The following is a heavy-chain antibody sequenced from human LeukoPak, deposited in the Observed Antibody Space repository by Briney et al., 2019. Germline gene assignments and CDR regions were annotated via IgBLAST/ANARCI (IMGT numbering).Heavy chain of an antibody. CDR1: GYTFTSYD. V-gene: IGHV1-46*01. Sequence: ASVKVSCRASGYTFTSYDMHWVRQAPGQGLEWMGVINPSGGSTSYAQKFQGRVTMTRDTSTSTVYMELSSLRSEDTAVYYCARVGGYCSGGSCYFDYWGQGTLVTVSS. J-gene: IGHJ4*02. D-gene: IGHD2-15*01. CDR3: ARVGGYCSGGSCYFDY. CDR2: INPSGGST.